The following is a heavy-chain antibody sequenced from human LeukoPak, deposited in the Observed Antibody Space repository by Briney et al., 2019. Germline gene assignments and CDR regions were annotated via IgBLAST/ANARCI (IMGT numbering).Heavy chain of an antibody. V-gene: IGHV1-18*01. CDR1: GYTFTRYG. Sequence: ASVKVSCKASGYTFTRYGITWVRQAPGPGLEWMGWISAYNGNTNYAHKVQGRVTMTTDTSTRTAYMELRSLSSDDTAVYYCARDNSAISDCSSASCFHFKYWGQGTLVTVSS. CDR3: ARDNSAISDCSSASCFHFKY. D-gene: IGHD2-2*01. J-gene: IGHJ4*02. CDR2: ISAYNGNT.